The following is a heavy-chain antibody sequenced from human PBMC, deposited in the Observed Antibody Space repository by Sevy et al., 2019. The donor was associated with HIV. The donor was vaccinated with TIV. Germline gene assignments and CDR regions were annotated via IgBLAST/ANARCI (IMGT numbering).Heavy chain of an antibody. Sequence: GESLKISCAASGFTFSSYGMHWVRQAPGKGLEWVAVISYDGSNKYYADSVKGRFTISRDNSKNTLYLQMNSLRAEDTAVYYCAKLPGAGDGLDYWGQGSLVTVSS. CDR2: ISYDGSNK. D-gene: IGHD7-27*01. CDR3: AKLPGAGDGLDY. CDR1: GFTFSSYG. V-gene: IGHV3-30*18. J-gene: IGHJ4*02.